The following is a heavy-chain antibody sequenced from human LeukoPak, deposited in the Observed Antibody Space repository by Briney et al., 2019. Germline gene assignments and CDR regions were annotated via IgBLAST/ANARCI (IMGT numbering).Heavy chain of an antibody. Sequence: SQTLSLTCAISGDSVSRNSAAWNWIRQSPSRGLEWLGRTYYRSKWYNDYAVSVKSRITINPDTSKNQFSLQLNSVTPEDTAVYYCARGGDGRDFSGGNCYSYDYWGQGTPVTVSS. J-gene: IGHJ4*02. D-gene: IGHD2-15*01. CDR3: ARGGDGRDFSGGNCYSYDY. CDR1: GDSVSRNSAA. CDR2: TYYRSKWYN. V-gene: IGHV6-1*01.